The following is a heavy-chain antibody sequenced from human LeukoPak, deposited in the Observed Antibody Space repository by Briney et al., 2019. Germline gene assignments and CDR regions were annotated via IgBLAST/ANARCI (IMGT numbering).Heavy chain of an antibody. CDR2: ISGSGGST. V-gene: IGHV3-23*01. CDR1: GFTFSTYA. J-gene: IGHJ4*02. CDR3: AKMSGYDFSPRYFDY. D-gene: IGHD5-12*01. Sequence: GGSLRLSCAASGFTFSTYAMSWVRQAPGKGLEWVSVISGSGGSTYYADSVKGRFTISRDNSKSTLHLQMNSLRAEDTAVYYCAKMSGYDFSPRYFDYWGQGTLVTVSS.